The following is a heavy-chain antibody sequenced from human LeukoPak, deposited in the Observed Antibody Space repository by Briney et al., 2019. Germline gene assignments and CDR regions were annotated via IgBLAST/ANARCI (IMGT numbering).Heavy chain of an antibody. CDR3: ARVGYGRQQLGNSDYYYYYMDV. D-gene: IGHD6-13*01. V-gene: IGHV3-20*04. CDR2: IDWNGGST. Sequence: GGSLRLSCAASGSTFDDYGMSWVRQAPGKGLEWVSGIDWNGGSTDYADSVKGRFTISRDNAKNSLYLQMNSLRAEDTALYYCARVGYGRQQLGNSDYYYYYMDVWGKGTTVTVSS. J-gene: IGHJ6*03. CDR1: GSTFDDYG.